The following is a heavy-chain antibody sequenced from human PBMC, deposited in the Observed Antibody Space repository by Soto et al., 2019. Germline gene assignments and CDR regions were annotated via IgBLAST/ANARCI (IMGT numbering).Heavy chain of an antibody. D-gene: IGHD3-9*01. CDR1: GFTFSSYS. CDR2: ISSSSSTI. CDR3: ARAIPSPPDWPYYYYMDV. J-gene: IGHJ6*03. Sequence: GGSLRLSCAASGFTFSSYSMNWVRQAPGKGLEWVSYISSSSSTIYYADSVKGRFNISRDNAKNSLYLQMNSLRAEDTAVYYCARAIPSPPDWPYYYYMDVWGKGTTVTVSS. V-gene: IGHV3-48*01.